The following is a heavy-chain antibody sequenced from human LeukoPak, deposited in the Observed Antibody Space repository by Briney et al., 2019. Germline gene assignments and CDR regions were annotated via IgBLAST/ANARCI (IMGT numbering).Heavy chain of an antibody. D-gene: IGHD3-16*01. CDR2: IYYSGST. J-gene: IGHJ4*02. Sequence: SETLSLTCTVSGGSISSYYWSWIRQPPGKGLEWIGYIYYSGSTNYNPPLKTRVTISVDTSKNQFSLKLTSVTAADTAVYYCARFGEVHQWPYPFDYWGQGTLVTVSS. CDR1: GGSISSYY. CDR3: ARFGEVHQWPYPFDY. V-gene: IGHV4-59*01.